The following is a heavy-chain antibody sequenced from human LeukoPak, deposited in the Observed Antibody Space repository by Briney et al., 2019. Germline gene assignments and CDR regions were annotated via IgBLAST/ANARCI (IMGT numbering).Heavy chain of an antibody. CDR2: IYYSGST. CDR1: GGSISSGDDY. J-gene: IGHJ5*02. D-gene: IGHD6-19*01. CDR3: ARYSSGWDGRWFDP. Sequence: PSQTLSLTCPVSGGSISSGDDYWSWIRQPPGKGLEWIGYIYYSGSTYYNPSLKSRVTISVDTSKNQFSLKLSSVTAADTAVYYCARYSSGWDGRWFDPWGQGTLVTVSS. V-gene: IGHV4-30-4*08.